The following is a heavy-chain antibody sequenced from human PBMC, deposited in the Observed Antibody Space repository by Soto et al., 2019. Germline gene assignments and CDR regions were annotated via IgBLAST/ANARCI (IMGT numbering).Heavy chain of an antibody. CDR1: GFTFSDYY. Sequence: GGSLRLSCAASGFTFSDYYMSWIRQAPGKGLEWVSYISSSGSTIYYADSVKGRFTISRDNAKNSLYLQMNSLRAEDTAVYYFANYCSSTSCYQDYWGQGTLVTGSS. CDR2: ISSSGSTI. D-gene: IGHD2-2*01. V-gene: IGHV3-11*01. CDR3: ANYCSSTSCYQDY. J-gene: IGHJ4*02.